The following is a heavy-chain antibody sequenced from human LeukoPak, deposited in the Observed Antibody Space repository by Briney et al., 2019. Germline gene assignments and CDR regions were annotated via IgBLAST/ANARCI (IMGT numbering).Heavy chain of an antibody. CDR3: ARVTPTSGYSYGYFDY. Sequence: PSETLSLTCTVSGGSISSSSYYWGWIRQPPGKGLEWIGSIYYSGSTYYNPSLKSRVTISVDTSKNQFSLKLSSVTAADTAVYCCARVTPTSGYSYGYFDYWGQGTLVTVSS. D-gene: IGHD5-18*01. CDR1: GGSISSSSYY. CDR2: IYYSGST. V-gene: IGHV4-39*07. J-gene: IGHJ4*02.